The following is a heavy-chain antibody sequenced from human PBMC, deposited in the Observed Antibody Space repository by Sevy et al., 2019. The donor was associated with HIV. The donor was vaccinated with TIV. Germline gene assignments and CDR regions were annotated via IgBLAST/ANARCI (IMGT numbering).Heavy chain of an antibody. J-gene: IGHJ6*02. V-gene: IGHV1-69*13. D-gene: IGHD3-10*01. CDR3: ARGGVRDYGSGSYHYYYYGMDV. Sequence: ASVKVSCKASGGTFSSYAISWVRQAPGQGLEWMGGIIPIFGTANYAQKFQGRVTITADESTSTAYMELSSLRSEETAVYYCARGGVRDYGSGSYHYYYYGMDVWGQGTTVTVSS. CDR2: IIPIFGTA. CDR1: GGTFSSYA.